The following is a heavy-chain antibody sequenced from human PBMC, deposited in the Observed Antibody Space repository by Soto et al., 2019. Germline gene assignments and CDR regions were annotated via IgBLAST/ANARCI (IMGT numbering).Heavy chain of an antibody. D-gene: IGHD2-15*01. CDR1: GGTFSSYA. V-gene: IGHV1-69*12. CDR3: ARVRDSEYYYDYYGMDV. CDR2: IIPIYGTA. Sequence: QVQLVQSGAEVKKPGSSVKVSCKASGGTFSSYAINWVPRAPEQVLEWMGGIIPIYGTANNAQKFHGRVTITADESTSTDYMELSSLRSEDTAVYYCARVRDSEYYYDYYGMDVWGQETTVTVSS. J-gene: IGHJ6*02.